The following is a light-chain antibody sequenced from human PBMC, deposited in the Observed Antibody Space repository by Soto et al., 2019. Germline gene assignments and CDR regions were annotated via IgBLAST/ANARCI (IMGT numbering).Light chain of an antibody. V-gene: IGLV2-14*01. CDR1: SSDVGAYNY. Sequence: QSALTQPASVSGSPGQSITISCTGTSSDVGAYNYVSWYQQYPGKAPKVIIFEVRKRPSGVSNRFSGSKSGDTASLTISGLQTEDEADYYCNSYTTRSTYVFGTGTKVTVL. J-gene: IGLJ1*01. CDR3: NSYTTRSTYV. CDR2: EVR.